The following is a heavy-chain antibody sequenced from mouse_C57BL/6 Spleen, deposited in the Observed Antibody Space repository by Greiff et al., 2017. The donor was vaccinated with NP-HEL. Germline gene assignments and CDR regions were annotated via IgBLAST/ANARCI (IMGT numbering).Heavy chain of an antibody. CDR3: ARQMSTTVVAYYFDY. D-gene: IGHD1-1*01. J-gene: IGHJ2*01. Sequence: EVKVVESGGGLVKPGGSLKLSCAASGFTFSDYGMHWVRQAPEKGLEWVAYISSGSSTIYYADTVKGRFTISRDNAKNTLFLQMTSLRSEDTAMYYCARQMSTTVVAYYFDYWGQGTTLTVSS. CDR2: ISSGSSTI. V-gene: IGHV5-17*01. CDR1: GFTFSDYG.